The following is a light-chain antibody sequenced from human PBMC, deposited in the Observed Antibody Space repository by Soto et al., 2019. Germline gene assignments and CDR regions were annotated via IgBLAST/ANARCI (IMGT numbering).Light chain of an antibody. J-gene: IGLJ2*01. Sequence: QLVLTQPPSVSGAPGQRVTISCTGSSSNIGAGYGVHWCQQLPGTAPRLLIYGDSNRPSGVPDRFSGSKSGTSASLAIAGLQAEDEAHYYCQSYDSSLSGSLFGGGTKLTVL. V-gene: IGLV1-40*01. CDR3: QSYDSSLSGSL. CDR1: SSNIGAGYG. CDR2: GDS.